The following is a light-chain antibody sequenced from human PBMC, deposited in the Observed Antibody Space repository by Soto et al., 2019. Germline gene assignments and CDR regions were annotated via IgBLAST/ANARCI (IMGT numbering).Light chain of an antibody. Sequence: DIQMTQSPSSVSASVGDRVTITCRASQGVSSWLAWYQQKPGKAPELPTYAASTLQSGVPSRFGGSGSGTDFTLSISSLQPEDFATYYCQQLNSYPITFGQGTRLEIK. CDR2: AAS. CDR3: QQLNSYPIT. V-gene: IGKV1-12*01. CDR1: QGVSSW. J-gene: IGKJ5*01.